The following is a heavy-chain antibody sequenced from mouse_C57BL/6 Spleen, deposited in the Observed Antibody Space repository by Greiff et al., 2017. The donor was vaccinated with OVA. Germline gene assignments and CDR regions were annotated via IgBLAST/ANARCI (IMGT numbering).Heavy chain of an antibody. Sequence: QVQLQQPGAELVKPGASVKMSCKASGYTFTSYWITWVKQRPGQGLEWIGDIYPGSGSTTYNEKFTSKATLTVDTSSSTAYMQLSSLTSEDSAVYYCAYYGSDYYAMDYWGQGTSVTVSS. CDR3: AYYGSDYYAMDY. V-gene: IGHV1-55*01. J-gene: IGHJ4*01. CDR1: GYTFTSYW. D-gene: IGHD1-1*01. CDR2: IYPGSGST.